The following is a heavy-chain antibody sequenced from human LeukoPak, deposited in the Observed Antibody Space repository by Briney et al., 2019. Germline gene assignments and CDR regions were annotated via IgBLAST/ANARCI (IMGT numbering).Heavy chain of an antibody. CDR2: ISGSGGST. CDR1: GFTFSSYV. D-gene: IGHD2-2*01. Sequence: QPGGSLRLSCAASGFTFSSYVVSWVRQAPGKGLEWVSAISGSGGSTYYADSVKGRFTISRDNSKNTLYLQMNSLRAEDTAVYYCAKDPSEGGTSGWDDAFDIWGQGTMVTVSS. V-gene: IGHV3-23*01. J-gene: IGHJ3*02. CDR3: AKDPSEGGTSGWDDAFDI.